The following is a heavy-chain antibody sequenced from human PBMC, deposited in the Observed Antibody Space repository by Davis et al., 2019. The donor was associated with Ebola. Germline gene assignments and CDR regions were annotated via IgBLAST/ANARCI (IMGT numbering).Heavy chain of an antibody. V-gene: IGHV3-30*02. D-gene: IGHD3-22*01. CDR3: AKCPHTYYYDSSALYYFDY. Sequence: GESLKISCAASGFTFSNYGVHWVRQAPGKGLEWVAFIRYDGSNKFYADSVKGRFTISRDNSKNTLYLQMNNLRAEDTAVYYCAKCPHTYYYDSSALYYFDYWGQGTLVTVSS. J-gene: IGHJ4*02. CDR1: GFTFSNYG. CDR2: IRYDGSNK.